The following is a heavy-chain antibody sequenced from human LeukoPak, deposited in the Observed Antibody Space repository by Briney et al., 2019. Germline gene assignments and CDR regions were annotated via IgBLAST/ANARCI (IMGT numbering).Heavy chain of an antibody. D-gene: IGHD3-3*01. J-gene: IGHJ4*02. CDR3: ARAESVTYYDFWSASYYFDY. V-gene: IGHV3-11*01. CDR2: ISSSGSTI. CDR1: GFTFSDYC. Sequence: GGSLRLSCAASGFTFSDYCMSWIRQAPGKGLEWVSYISSSGSTIYYADSVKGRFTISRDNAKNSLYLQMNSLRAEDTAVYYCARAESVTYYDFWSASYYFDYWGQGTLVTVSS.